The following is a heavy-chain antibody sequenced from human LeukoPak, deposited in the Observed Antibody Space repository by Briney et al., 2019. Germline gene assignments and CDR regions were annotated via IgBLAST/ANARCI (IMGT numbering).Heavy chain of an antibody. CDR3: ARSIWGKQDY. D-gene: IGHD3-16*01. J-gene: IGHJ4*02. Sequence: SETLSLTCTVSGGSISSYYWSWIRRPPGKGLEWIGYIYYSGSTNYNPSLKSRVTISVDTSKNQFSLKLSSVTAADTAVYYCARSIWGKQDYWGQGTLVTVSS. CDR2: IYYSGST. V-gene: IGHV4-59*08. CDR1: GGSISSYY.